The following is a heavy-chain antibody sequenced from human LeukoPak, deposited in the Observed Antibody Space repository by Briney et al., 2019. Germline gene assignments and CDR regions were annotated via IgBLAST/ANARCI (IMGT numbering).Heavy chain of an antibody. CDR3: AKSVVVITFRFDD. Sequence: GGSLRLSCAASGFMFNSYVMSWVRQAPGKGLEWASAINGGGGNTYYADSVKGRFTISRDNSKNMVYLQMYSLRADDTAVYYCAKSVVVITFRFDDWGQGALVTVSS. CDR2: INGGGGNT. D-gene: IGHD2-15*01. J-gene: IGHJ4*02. V-gene: IGHV3-23*01. CDR1: GFMFNSYV.